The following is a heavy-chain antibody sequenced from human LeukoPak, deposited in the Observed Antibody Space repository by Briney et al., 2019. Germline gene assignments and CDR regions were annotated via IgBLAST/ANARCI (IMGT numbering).Heavy chain of an antibody. Sequence: PSETLSLTCTVSGDSISSGDYYWSWIRQPAGKGLEWIGRISSSGSTNYNPSLKSRVTISVDTSKNQFSLKLSSVTAADTAVYYCARGSKGRKPINYYYYYMDVWGKGTTVTVSS. J-gene: IGHJ6*03. D-gene: IGHD4-11*01. CDR3: ARGSKGRKPINYYYYYMDV. CDR2: ISSSGST. CDR1: GDSISSGDYY. V-gene: IGHV4-61*02.